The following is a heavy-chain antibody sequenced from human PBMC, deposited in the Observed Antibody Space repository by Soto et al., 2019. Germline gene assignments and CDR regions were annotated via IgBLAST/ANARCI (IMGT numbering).Heavy chain of an antibody. J-gene: IGHJ4*02. D-gene: IGHD5-12*01. V-gene: IGHV3-48*01. CDR1: GFTFSSYS. CDR3: ARLAGYSGYVEIDY. CDR2: ISSSSSTI. Sequence: EVQLVESGGGLVQPGGSLRLSCAASGFTFSSYSMNWVRQAPGKGLEWVSYISSSSSTIYYADSVKGRFTISRDNAKNSLDLQMNSLRAEDTAVYYCARLAGYSGYVEIDYWGQGTLVTVSS.